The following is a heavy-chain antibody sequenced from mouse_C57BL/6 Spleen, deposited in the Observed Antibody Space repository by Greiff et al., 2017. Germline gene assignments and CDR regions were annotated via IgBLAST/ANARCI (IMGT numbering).Heavy chain of an antibody. CDR3: AFYDYDDYAMDY. CDR1: GYSFTDYN. D-gene: IGHD2-4*01. J-gene: IGHJ4*01. V-gene: IGHV1-39*01. Sequence: EVKLVESGPELVKPGASVKISCKASGYSFTDYNLNWVKQSNGKSLEWIGVINPNYGTTSYNQKFKGKATLTVDQSSSTAYMQLNSLTSEDSAVYYCAFYDYDDYAMDYWGQGTSVTVSS. CDR2: INPNYGTT.